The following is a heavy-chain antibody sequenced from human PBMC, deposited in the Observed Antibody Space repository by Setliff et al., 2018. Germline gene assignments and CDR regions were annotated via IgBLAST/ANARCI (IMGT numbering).Heavy chain of an antibody. CDR2: FDPEDEET. CDR1: GYRLIEVS. CDR3: ARGRIPRIFGVALNWFDP. D-gene: IGHD3-3*02. V-gene: IGHV1-24*01. J-gene: IGHJ5*02. Sequence: ASVKVSCKVSGYRLIEVSMHWVRQAPGKGLEWMGGFDPEDEETIYAQKFQGRVTMTEDTSTDTAYMELRSLRSDDTAVYYCARGRIPRIFGVALNWFDPWGQGTLVTVSS.